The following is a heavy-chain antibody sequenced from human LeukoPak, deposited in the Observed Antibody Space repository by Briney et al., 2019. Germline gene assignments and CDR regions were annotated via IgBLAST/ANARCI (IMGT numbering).Heavy chain of an antibody. J-gene: IGHJ5*02. V-gene: IGHV4-39*01. Sequence: ASETLSLTSTVSGASISSSSYYWGWIRQPPGKRLEWIGSIYYSGCTYYNPSLKSRVTISVDTSKNQFSLKLSSVTAADTAVYYCARQWAAGWFDPWGQGTLVTVSS. D-gene: IGHD6-13*01. CDR3: ARQWAAGWFDP. CDR2: IYYSGCT. CDR1: GASISSSSYY.